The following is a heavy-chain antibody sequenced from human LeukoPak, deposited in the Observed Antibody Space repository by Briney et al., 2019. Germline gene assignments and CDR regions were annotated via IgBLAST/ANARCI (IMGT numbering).Heavy chain of an antibody. J-gene: IGHJ4*02. CDR2: INPSGGST. Sequence: ASVKVSCKASGYTFTSYYMHWVRQAPGQGLEWMGIINPSGGSTSYAQKFQGRVTMTRDTSTSTVYMGLSSLRSEDTAVYYCARDYYDSSGYQYYFDYWGQGTLVTVSS. CDR1: GYTFTSYY. CDR3: ARDYYDSSGYQYYFDY. D-gene: IGHD3-22*01. V-gene: IGHV1-46*01.